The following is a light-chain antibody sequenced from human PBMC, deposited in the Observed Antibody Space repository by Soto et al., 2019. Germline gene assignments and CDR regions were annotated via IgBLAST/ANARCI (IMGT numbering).Light chain of an antibody. CDR2: DAS. V-gene: IGKV1-33*01. CDR1: QSISSY. CDR3: QQYSHLIT. Sequence: IHMTQSPSSLSASVGDRVTITCRASQSISSYLNWYQQTPGKAPKLLIYDASNLETGVPSRFSGSGSGTDFTFTISSLQHEDIATYYCQQYSHLITFGQGTRLEI. J-gene: IGKJ5*01.